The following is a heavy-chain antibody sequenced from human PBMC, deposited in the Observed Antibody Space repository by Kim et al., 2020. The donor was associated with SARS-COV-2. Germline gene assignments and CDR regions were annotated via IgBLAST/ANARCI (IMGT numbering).Heavy chain of an antibody. J-gene: IGHJ4*02. CDR1: GFTFSSYA. CDR2: ISYDGSNK. CDR3: ARDGRRFGELPPDY. D-gene: IGHD3-10*01. Sequence: GGSLRLSCAASGFTFSSYAMHWVRQAPGKGLEWVAVISYDGSNKYYADSVKGRFTISRDNSKNTLYLQMNSLRAEDTAVYYCARDGRRFGELPPDYWGQG. V-gene: IGHV3-30*04.